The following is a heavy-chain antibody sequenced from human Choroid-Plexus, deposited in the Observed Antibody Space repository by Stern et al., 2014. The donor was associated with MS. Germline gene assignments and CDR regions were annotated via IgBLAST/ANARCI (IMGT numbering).Heavy chain of an antibody. Sequence: VQLVESGGGVAQPGRPLILSCAASGFTFSNFGMHWVRQAPGQGLAWVALISFDGSDKYYADSVKGRFTIFRDNSKNTLYMHMNSLRAEDTAVYYCAKDRQWSTYFFDYWGQGSLVTVSS. CDR1: GFTFSNFG. D-gene: IGHD2-15*01. CDR3: AKDRQWSTYFFDY. V-gene: IGHV3-30*18. CDR2: ISFDGSDK. J-gene: IGHJ4*02.